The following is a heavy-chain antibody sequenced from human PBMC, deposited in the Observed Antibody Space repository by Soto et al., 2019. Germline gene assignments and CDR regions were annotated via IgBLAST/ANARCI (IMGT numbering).Heavy chain of an antibody. J-gene: IGHJ6*03. CDR2: IKSKTDGGTT. CDR3: TTTAIRYCSGGSCYYYYYMDV. Sequence: GGSLRLSCAASGFTFSNAWMSWVRQAPGKGLEWVGRIKSKTDGGTTDYAAPVKGRFTISRDDSKNTLYLQMNSLKTEDTAVYYCTTTAIRYCSGGSCYYYYYMDVWGKGTTVTVSS. CDR1: GFTFSNAW. V-gene: IGHV3-15*01. D-gene: IGHD2-15*01.